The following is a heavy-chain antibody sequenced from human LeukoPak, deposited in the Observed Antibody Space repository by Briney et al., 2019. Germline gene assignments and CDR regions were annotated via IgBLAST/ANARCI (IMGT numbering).Heavy chain of an antibody. CDR3: ARGRYCSADICSGGDAFDI. CDR2: IYTRGST. V-gene: IGHV4-4*07. D-gene: IGHD2-15*01. Sequence: SETLSLTCTVSGGSINNYYWSWIRQPAWKGLEWIGRIYTRGSTNYNPSLKSRVTMSVDTSKNQFSLKLSSVTAADRAVYYCARGRYCSADICSGGDAFDIWGQGTMVSVSS. CDR1: GGSINNYY. J-gene: IGHJ3*02.